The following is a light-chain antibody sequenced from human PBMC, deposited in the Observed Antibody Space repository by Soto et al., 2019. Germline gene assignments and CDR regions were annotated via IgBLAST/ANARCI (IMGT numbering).Light chain of an antibody. J-gene: IGLJ1*01. CDR3: TSYTPTTLEV. CDR2: GVS. CDR1: RNDVGLYNY. V-gene: IGLV2-14*01. Sequence: QSALTQPASVSASPGQSITISCTGTRNDVGLYNYVSWYQHHPGNAPKLIIYGVSDRPSGVSNRFSGSKSGNTASLTISGLQAEDEADYYCTSYTPTTLEVFGTGTKVTVL.